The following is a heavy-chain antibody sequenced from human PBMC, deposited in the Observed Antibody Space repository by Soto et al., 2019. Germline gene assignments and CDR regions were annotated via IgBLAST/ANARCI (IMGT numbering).Heavy chain of an antibody. CDR1: GYSFTSYW. Sequence: PGESLKISCKGSGYSFTSYWIGWVRQMPGKGLEWMGGIYPGDSDSRYSPSFQGQVTISADNSISTAYLQWSSLKASDTAMYYCASVYYDSSGPRNAFDIWGQGTMVTVSS. V-gene: IGHV5-51*01. CDR2: IYPGDSDS. CDR3: ASVYYDSSGPRNAFDI. J-gene: IGHJ3*02. D-gene: IGHD3-22*01.